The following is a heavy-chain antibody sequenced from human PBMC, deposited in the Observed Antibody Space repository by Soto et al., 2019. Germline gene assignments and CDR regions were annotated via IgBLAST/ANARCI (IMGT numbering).Heavy chain of an antibody. CDR1: GYSFTSYW. V-gene: IGHV5-51*01. Sequence: GESLKISCKGSGYSFTSYWIGWVRQMPGKGLEWMGIIYPGDSDTRYSPSFQGQVTISADKSISTAYLQGSSLKASDTAMYYCARHGGNCSGGSCYPYYYYYYMDVWGKGTTVTVSS. CDR2: IYPGDSDT. J-gene: IGHJ6*03. CDR3: ARHGGNCSGGSCYPYYYYYYMDV. D-gene: IGHD2-15*01.